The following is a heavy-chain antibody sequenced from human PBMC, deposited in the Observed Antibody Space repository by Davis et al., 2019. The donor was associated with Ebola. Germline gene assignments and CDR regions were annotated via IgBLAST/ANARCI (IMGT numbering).Heavy chain of an antibody. CDR1: GYTFTSYD. D-gene: IGHD2-21*02. J-gene: IGHJ6*02. V-gene: IGHV1-8*01. Sequence: ASVKVSCKASGYTFTSYDINWVRQATGQGLEWMGWMNPNSGNTGYAQKFQGRVTMTRNTSISTAYMELSSLRSGDTAVYYCARFFGDTYYYGMDVWGQGTTVTVSS. CDR3: ARFFGDTYYYGMDV. CDR2: MNPNSGNT.